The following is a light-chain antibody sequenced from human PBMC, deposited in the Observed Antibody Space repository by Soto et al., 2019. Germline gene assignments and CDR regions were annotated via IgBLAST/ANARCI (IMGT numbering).Light chain of an antibody. Sequence: QSALTQPPSVSGSPGQSVAISCTGTSSDVGGSNGVSWYQQPPGTAPKLIIYDVSNRPSGVPDRFSGSKSGNTASLIISGLQAEDEGDYYCSSYTSGSTYVFGTGTKVTVL. CDR2: DVS. CDR3: SSYTSGSTYV. CDR1: SSDVGGSNG. J-gene: IGLJ1*01. V-gene: IGLV2-18*02.